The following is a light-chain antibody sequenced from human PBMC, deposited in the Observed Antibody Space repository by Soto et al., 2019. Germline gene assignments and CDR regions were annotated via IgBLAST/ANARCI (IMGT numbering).Light chain of an antibody. V-gene: IGLV2-11*01. J-gene: IGLJ2*01. CDR2: DVS. Sequence: QSALTQPRSVSGSPGQSVTISCTGTSSDVRGYNYVSWYQQHPGKAPKLVIYDVSKRPSGVPDRFSGSRSGNTASLAISGLQAEDEAEYFCCSYAGSYTLVFGGGTQLTVL. CDR1: SSDVRGYNY. CDR3: CSYAGSYTLV.